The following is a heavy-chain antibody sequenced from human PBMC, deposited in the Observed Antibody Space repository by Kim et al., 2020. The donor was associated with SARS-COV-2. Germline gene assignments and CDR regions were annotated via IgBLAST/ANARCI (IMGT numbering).Heavy chain of an antibody. CDR2: IIPIFGTA. V-gene: IGHV1-69*13. CDR1: GGTFSSYA. D-gene: IGHD2-15*01. CDR3: ARDCSGGSCLGAFDI. Sequence: SVKVSCKASGGTFSSYAISWVRQAPGQGLEWMGGIIPIFGTANYAQKFQGRVTITADESTSTAYMELSSLRSEDTAVYYCARDCSGGSCLGAFDIWGQGTMVTVSS. J-gene: IGHJ3*02.